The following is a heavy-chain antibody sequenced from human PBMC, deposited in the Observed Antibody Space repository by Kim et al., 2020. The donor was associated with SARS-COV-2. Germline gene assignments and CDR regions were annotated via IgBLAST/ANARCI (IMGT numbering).Heavy chain of an antibody. Sequence: TFDADSVGGRFTTSRANSNNTLYLQMTSLRAEDTAVYYCAKIKQQLVDYWGQGTLVTVSS. D-gene: IGHD6-13*01. J-gene: IGHJ4*02. CDR3: AKIKQQLVDY. V-gene: IGHV3-23*01. CDR2: T.